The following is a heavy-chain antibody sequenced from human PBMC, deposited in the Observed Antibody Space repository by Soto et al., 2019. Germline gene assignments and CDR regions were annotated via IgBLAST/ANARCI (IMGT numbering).Heavy chain of an antibody. CDR1: GLSLSTTGVG. Sequence: SGPTXVNPTQTLTLTCTFSGLSLSTTGVGVGWIRQPPGKALEWLALIYWDDDKRYSPSLKSRLTITKDTSKNQVVLTMTNMDPVDTATYYCVQSRCGGDCLQSYSSHSYYGLDVWGQGTTVTVSS. CDR2: IYWDDDK. J-gene: IGHJ6*02. V-gene: IGHV2-5*02. D-gene: IGHD2-21*02. CDR3: VQSRCGGDCLQSYSSHSYYGLDV.